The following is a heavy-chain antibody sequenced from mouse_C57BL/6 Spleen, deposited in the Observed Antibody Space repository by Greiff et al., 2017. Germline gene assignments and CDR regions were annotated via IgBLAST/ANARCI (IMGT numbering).Heavy chain of an antibody. V-gene: IGHV1-72*01. D-gene: IGHD1-1*01. J-gene: IGHJ2*01. CDR2: IDPNSGGT. CDR1: GYTFTSYW. CDR3: ARSYNNGSSPFDY. Sequence: QVQLQQPGAELVKPGASVKLSCKASGYTFTSYWMHWVKQRPGRGLEWIGRIDPNSGGTKYNEKFKSKATLPVDKPSRPAYMQLSSLTAEDSAVYYCARSYNNGSSPFDYWGQGTTLTVSS.